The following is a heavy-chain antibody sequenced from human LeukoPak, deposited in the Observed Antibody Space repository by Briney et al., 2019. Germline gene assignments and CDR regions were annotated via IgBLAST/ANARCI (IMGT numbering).Heavy chain of an antibody. V-gene: IGHV4-34*01. CDR2: INHSGST. Sequence: SETLSLTCAVYGGSFSGYYWIWIRQPPGKGLEWIGEINHSGSTNYNPSLKSRVTISVDTSKNQFSLKLSSVTAADTAVYYCARDGVISTNPLDYWGQGTLVTVSS. CDR1: GGSFSGYY. D-gene: IGHD3-10*01. J-gene: IGHJ4*02. CDR3: ARDGVISTNPLDY.